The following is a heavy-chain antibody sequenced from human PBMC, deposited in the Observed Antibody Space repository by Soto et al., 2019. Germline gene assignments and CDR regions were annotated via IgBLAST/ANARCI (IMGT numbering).Heavy chain of an antibody. J-gene: IGHJ4*02. CDR1: GFTFSSYA. CDR3: ARDGHWELLPAALSH. V-gene: IGHV3-30-3*01. Sequence: PGGSLRLSCAASGFTFSSYAMHWVRQAPGKGLEWEAVISYDGSNKYYADSVKGRFTISRDNSKNTLYLQMNSLRAEDTAVYYCARDGHWELLPAALSHWGQGTLVTAPQ. D-gene: IGHD1-26*01. CDR2: ISYDGSNK.